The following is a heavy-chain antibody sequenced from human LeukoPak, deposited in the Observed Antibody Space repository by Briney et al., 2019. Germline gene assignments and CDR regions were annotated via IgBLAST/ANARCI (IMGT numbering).Heavy chain of an antibody. CDR1: GFTFSSYS. D-gene: IGHD6-19*01. CDR2: ISSSSSYI. V-gene: IGHV3-21*01. J-gene: IGHJ4*02. CDR3: ARVSSSGWDY. Sequence: GGSLRLSCAASGFTFSSYSMNWVRQAPGKGLEWVSSISSSSSYIYYADSVKGRFTISRDNAKNSLYLQINSLRAEDTAVYYCARVSSSGWDYWGQGTLVTVSS.